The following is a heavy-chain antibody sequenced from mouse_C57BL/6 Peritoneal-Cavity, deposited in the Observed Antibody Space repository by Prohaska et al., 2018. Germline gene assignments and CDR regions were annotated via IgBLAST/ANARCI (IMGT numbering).Heavy chain of an antibody. CDR3: ARRVTTVRDYFDY. J-gene: IGHJ2*01. D-gene: IGHD1-1*01. V-gene: IGHV1-80*01. Sequence: GKATLTADKSSSTAYMQLSSLTSEDSAVYFCARRVTTVRDYFDYWGQGTTLTVSS.